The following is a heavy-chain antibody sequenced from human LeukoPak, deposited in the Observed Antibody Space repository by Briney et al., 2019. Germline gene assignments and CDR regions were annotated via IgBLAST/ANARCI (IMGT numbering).Heavy chain of an antibody. CDR3: ANDGSGSYYHPNFDY. V-gene: IGHV3-30*02. Sequence: GGSLRLSCAASGFTFSSYGMHWVRQAPGKGLEWVAFIRYDGSNKYYADSVKGRFTISRDNSKNTLYLQMNSLRAEGTAVYYCANDGSGSYYHPNFDYWGQGTLVTVSS. CDR1: GFTFSSYG. D-gene: IGHD3-10*01. CDR2: IRYDGSNK. J-gene: IGHJ4*02.